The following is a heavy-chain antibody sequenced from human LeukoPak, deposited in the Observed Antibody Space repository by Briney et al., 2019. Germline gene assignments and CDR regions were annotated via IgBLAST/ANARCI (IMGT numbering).Heavy chain of an antibody. CDR2: IYYSGST. D-gene: IGHD3-22*01. J-gene: IGHJ4*02. Sequence: PSETLSLTCAVSGYSISSGYYWGWIRQPPGKGLEWIGSIYYSGSTYYNPSLKSRVTISVDTSKNQFSLKLSSVTAADTAAYYCARQSDYYDSSGQFDWGQGTLVTVSS. V-gene: IGHV4-38-2*01. CDR3: ARQSDYYDSSGQFD. CDR1: GYSISSGYY.